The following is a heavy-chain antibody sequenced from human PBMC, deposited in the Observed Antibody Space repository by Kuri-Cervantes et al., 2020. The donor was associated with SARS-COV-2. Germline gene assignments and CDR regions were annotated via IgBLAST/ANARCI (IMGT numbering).Heavy chain of an antibody. CDR2: ISSSGSTI. D-gene: IGHD2-15*01. CDR1: GFTFSSYE. V-gene: IGHV3-48*03. J-gene: IGHJ3*02. CDR3: ARDSIVDDAFDI. Sequence: GGSLRLSCAASGFTFSSYEMNWVRQAPGKGLGWVSYISSSGSTIYYADSVKGRFTISRDNAKNSLYLQMNSLRAEDTAVYYCARDSIVDDAFDIWGQGTMVTVSS.